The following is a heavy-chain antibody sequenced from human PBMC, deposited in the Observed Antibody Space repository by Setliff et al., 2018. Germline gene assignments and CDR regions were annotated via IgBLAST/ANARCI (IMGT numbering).Heavy chain of an antibody. V-gene: IGHV1-18*01. Sequence: ASVKVSCKASGYTFATYGISWVRQAPGQGLEWTGWISPYNSNTNYAQNFQGRVTMTTDTSTSTAYMELRSLRSDDTAMYYCARDLSTTVMTRSWYYFDYWGQGTLVTVSS. D-gene: IGHD4-17*01. CDR2: ISPYNSNT. CDR1: GYTFATYG. J-gene: IGHJ4*02. CDR3: ARDLSTTVMTRSWYYFDY.